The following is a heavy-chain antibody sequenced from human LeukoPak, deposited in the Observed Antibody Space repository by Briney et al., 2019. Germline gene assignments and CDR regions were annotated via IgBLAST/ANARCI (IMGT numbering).Heavy chain of an antibody. CDR3: ARDSYGDYYYYGMDV. V-gene: IGHV3-7*01. CDR2: IKPSGSEK. J-gene: IGHJ6*02. D-gene: IGHD4-17*01. Sequence: GGSLRLSCEGSGFTFSNYWMTWVRQAPEKGLEWVANIKPSGSEKHYADSVEGRFTISRDNSKNTLYLQMNSLRAEDTAVYYCARDSYGDYYYYGMDVWGQGTTVTVSS. CDR1: GFTFSNYW.